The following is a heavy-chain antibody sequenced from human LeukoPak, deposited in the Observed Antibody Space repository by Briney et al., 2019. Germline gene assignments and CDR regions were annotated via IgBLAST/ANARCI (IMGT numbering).Heavy chain of an antibody. CDR1: GGSISTYY. CDR3: ARRMTTDWSFDL. Sequence: SETLSLTCIVSGGSISTYYWSWFRQPAGKGLEWIGRIHSTGSTNYNPSLNSRVTMSVDTSKNQFSLKLTSLTAADTAVYYCARRMTTDWSFDLWGRGTLVTVSS. J-gene: IGHJ2*01. V-gene: IGHV4-4*07. CDR2: IHSTGST. D-gene: IGHD4-11*01.